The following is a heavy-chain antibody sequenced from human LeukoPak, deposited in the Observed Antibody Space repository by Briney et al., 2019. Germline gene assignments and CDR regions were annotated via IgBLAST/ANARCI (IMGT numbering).Heavy chain of an antibody. CDR1: GGSISNTNYY. Sequence: SETLSLTCTVSGGSISNTNYYWGWIRQPPGKGLEWIGSIYYSGSTYYNPSLKSRVTISVDTSKKQFSLKLSSVTAADTAVYYCARRGYYDTSGYTFDYWGQGTLVTVSS. D-gene: IGHD3-22*01. J-gene: IGHJ4*02. CDR3: ARRGYYDTSGYTFDY. CDR2: IYYSGST. V-gene: IGHV4-39*01.